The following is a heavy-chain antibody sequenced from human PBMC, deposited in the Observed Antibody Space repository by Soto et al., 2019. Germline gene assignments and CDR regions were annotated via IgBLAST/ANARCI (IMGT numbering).Heavy chain of an antibody. D-gene: IGHD2-2*01. CDR3: AREGLVLVPTTVISDYYYYAVDV. J-gene: IGHJ6*02. CDR2: MIPRSATS. Sequence: QVQLVQSGAEVKKPGSSVKVSCKASEDTFSTYTITWMRQAPGQGLEGMGGMIPRSATSNYAQKFQGRVTITADESTNTSYMELSSLRSEDTAVYYCAREGLVLVPTTVISDYYYYAVDVWGQGTTVAVSS. V-gene: IGHV1-69*12. CDR1: EDTFSTYT.